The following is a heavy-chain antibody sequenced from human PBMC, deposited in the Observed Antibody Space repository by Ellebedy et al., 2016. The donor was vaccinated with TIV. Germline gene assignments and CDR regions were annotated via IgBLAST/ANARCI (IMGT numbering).Heavy chain of an antibody. CDR2: MSSDSSYI. D-gene: IGHD3-16*01. J-gene: IGHJ4*01. CDR3: ARDPRTKVMLGTYFDY. CDR1: GFTFSDYS. V-gene: IGHV3-21*06. Sequence: PGGSLRLSCAASGFTFSDYSMNWVLQAPGQGLEWVSSMSSDSSYIYYADSVKGRFTISRDNAKNSLSLQMNTLRAEDTALYFCARDPRTKVMLGTYFDYWGNGTLVAVSS.